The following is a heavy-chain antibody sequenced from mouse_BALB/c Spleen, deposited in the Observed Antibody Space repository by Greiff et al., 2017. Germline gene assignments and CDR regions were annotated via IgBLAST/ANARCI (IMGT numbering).Heavy chain of an antibody. CDR1: GYTFTSYW. Sequence: VQLQQPGAELVKPGASVKLSCKASGYTFTSYWMHWVKQRPGQGLEWIGEINPSNGRTNYNEKFKSKATLTVDKSSSTAYMQLSSLTSEDSAVYDCARSSYGYDSWFAYWGQGTLVTVSA. CDR2: INPSNGRT. J-gene: IGHJ3*01. CDR3: ARSSYGYDSWFAY. V-gene: IGHV1S81*02. D-gene: IGHD2-2*01.